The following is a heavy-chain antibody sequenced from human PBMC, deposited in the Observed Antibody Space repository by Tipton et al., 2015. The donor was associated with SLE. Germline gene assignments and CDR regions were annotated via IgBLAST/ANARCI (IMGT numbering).Heavy chain of an antibody. D-gene: IGHD6-13*01. J-gene: IGHJ4*02. CDR1: GGSFSGYY. Sequence: TLSLTCAVYGGSFSGYYGSWIRQPPGKGLEWIGEMSHSGGTNYNPSLKSRVTISVDTSKNQFSLKLSSVTAADTAVYYCAREGSSWYYFDSWGQGTLVTVSS. CDR2: MSHSGGT. CDR3: AREGSSWYYFDS. V-gene: IGHV4-34*01.